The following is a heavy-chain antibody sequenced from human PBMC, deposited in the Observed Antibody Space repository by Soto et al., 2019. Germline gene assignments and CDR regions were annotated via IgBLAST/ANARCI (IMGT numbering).Heavy chain of an antibody. CDR3: ARDKYSGYDYGGDYYYGMDV. Sequence: QVQLVQSGAEVKKPGASVKVSCKASGYTFTSYGISWVRQAPGQGLEWMGWISAYNGNTNYAQKLQGRATMTTDTSTSTAYMELRSLRSDDTAVYYCARDKYSGYDYGGDYYYGMDVWGQGTTVTVSS. CDR1: GYTFTSYG. D-gene: IGHD5-12*01. CDR2: ISAYNGNT. V-gene: IGHV1-18*01. J-gene: IGHJ6*02.